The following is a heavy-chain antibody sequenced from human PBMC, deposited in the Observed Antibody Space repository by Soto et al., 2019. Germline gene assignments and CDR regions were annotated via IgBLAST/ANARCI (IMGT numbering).Heavy chain of an antibody. V-gene: IGHV3-53*01. Sequence: GGSLRLSCAASGFTVSSNYMSWVRQAPGKGLEWVSVIYSGGSTYYTDSVKGRFTISRDNSKNTLYLQMNSLRAEDTAVYYCAREVVQLWPRGSNWFDPWGQGTLVTVSS. CDR3: AREVVQLWPRGSNWFDP. CDR1: GFTVSSNY. J-gene: IGHJ5*02. D-gene: IGHD5-18*01. CDR2: IYSGGST.